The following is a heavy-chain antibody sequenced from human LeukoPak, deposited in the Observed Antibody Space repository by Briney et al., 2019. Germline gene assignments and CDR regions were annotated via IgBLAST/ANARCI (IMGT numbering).Heavy chain of an antibody. CDR3: ARLGYCSSTSCRGFDP. Sequence: PSETLSLTCTVSGGSISSSDYCWGWIRQPPGKGLEYIGSIYYSGSTYYNPSLKSRVTISVDTSKNQFSLKLSSVTAADTAVYYCARLGYCSSTSCRGFDPWGQGTLVTVSS. D-gene: IGHD2-2*03. CDR1: GGSISSSDYC. J-gene: IGHJ5*02. V-gene: IGHV4-39*07. CDR2: IYYSGST.